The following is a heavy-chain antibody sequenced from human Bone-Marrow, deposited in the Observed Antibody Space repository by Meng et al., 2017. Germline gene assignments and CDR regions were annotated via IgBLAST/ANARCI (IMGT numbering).Heavy chain of an antibody. D-gene: IGHD3-10*01. CDR2: IDWDDDK. J-gene: IGHJ6*02. CDR3: ARDVLLRFGEARQGYYYYGMDV. V-gene: IGHV2-70*04. CDR1: GFSLSTSGMR. Sequence: SGPTLVKPTQTLTLTCTFSGFSLSTSGMRVSWIRQPPGKALEWLARIDWDDDKFYSTSLKTRLTISKDTSKNQVVLTMTNMDPVDTATYYCARDVLLRFGEARQGYYYYGMDVWGQGTTVTVSS.